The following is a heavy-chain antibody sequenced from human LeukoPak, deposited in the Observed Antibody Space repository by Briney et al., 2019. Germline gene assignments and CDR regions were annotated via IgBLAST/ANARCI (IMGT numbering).Heavy chain of an antibody. Sequence: SETLSLTCTVSGGSISYYWSWIRQPPGKGLEWIGYIYYTGSTDYNPSLKSRVTISVDTSKNQSSLKLSSVTAADTAVYYCAKRAYYDILTGYYEEGAFDIWGQGTMVTVSS. V-gene: IGHV4-59*01. CDR2: IYYTGST. CDR1: GGSISYY. D-gene: IGHD3-9*01. J-gene: IGHJ3*02. CDR3: AKRAYYDILTGYYEEGAFDI.